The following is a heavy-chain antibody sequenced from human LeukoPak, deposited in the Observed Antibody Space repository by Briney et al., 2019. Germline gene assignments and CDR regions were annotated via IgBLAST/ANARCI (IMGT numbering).Heavy chain of an antibody. D-gene: IGHD3-9*01. CDR2: IIPIFGTA. CDR1: GGTFSSYA. J-gene: IGHJ6*03. V-gene: IGHV1-69*01. Sequence: SVKVSRKASGGTFSSYAISWVRQAPGQGLEWMGGIIPIFGTANYAQKFQGRVTITADESTSTVYMELSSLTSEDTAVYYCARVGSVNYDVLTGYYTDTYYYYMDVWGKGTTVTVSS. CDR3: ARVGSVNYDVLTGYYTDTYYYYMDV.